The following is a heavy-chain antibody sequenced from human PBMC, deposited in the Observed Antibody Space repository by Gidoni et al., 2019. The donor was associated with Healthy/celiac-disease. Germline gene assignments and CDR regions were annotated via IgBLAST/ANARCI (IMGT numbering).Heavy chain of an antibody. CDR2: ISGSGGST. Sequence: EVQLLESGGGLVQPGGSLRLSCAAYGFTFSSYAMSWVRQAPGKGLEWVSAISGSGGSTYYADSVKGRFTISRDNSKNTLYLQMNSLRAEDTAVYYCAKDRDDYVWGSYPYFDYWGQGTLVTVSS. V-gene: IGHV3-23*01. D-gene: IGHD3-16*02. CDR3: AKDRDDYVWGSYPYFDY. J-gene: IGHJ4*02. CDR1: GFTFSSYA.